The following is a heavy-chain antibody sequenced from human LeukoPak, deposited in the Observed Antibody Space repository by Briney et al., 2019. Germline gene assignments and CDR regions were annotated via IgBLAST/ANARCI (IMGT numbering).Heavy chain of an antibody. Sequence: GGSLRLSCAASGFTFSNYPMSWVRQAPGKGLEWVSTITDRGGITYYADSVKGHFTISRDNSKITLYLQMNSLRAEDTAVYYCAKILPMNENFDYWGQGTLVTVSS. J-gene: IGHJ4*02. D-gene: IGHD1-1*01. CDR2: ITDRGGIT. CDR1: GFTFSNYP. V-gene: IGHV3-23*01. CDR3: AKILPMNENFDY.